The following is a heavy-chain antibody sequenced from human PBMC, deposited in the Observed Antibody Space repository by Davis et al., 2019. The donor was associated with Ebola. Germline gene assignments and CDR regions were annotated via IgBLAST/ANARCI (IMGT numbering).Heavy chain of an antibody. CDR2: IYYSGST. D-gene: IGHD2-21*01. CDR3: ARLGVVPAEVVY. J-gene: IGHJ4*02. V-gene: IGHV4-39*01. CDR1: GGSISSSSYY. Sequence: MPSETLSLTCTVSGGSISSSSYYWGWLRQPPGKGLEWIGSIYYSGSTYYNPSLKSRVTISVDTSKNQFSLKLSSVTAADTAVYYCARLGVVPAEVVYWGQGTLVTVSS.